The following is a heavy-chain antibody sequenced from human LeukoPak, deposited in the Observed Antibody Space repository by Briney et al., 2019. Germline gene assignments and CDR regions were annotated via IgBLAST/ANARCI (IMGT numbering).Heavy chain of an antibody. CDR3: ARDDSYGDSLDDAFDI. CDR2: ISSSSRYI. Sequence: GGSLRFSCAASGFTFSTYGLHWFRQAPGKGLEWVSTISSSSRYIYYPDSVKGRFTISRDNAKNSLYLQLNSLRADDTAVYYCARDDSYGDSLDDAFDIWGQGTMVTVSS. J-gene: IGHJ3*02. V-gene: IGHV3-21*01. CDR1: GFTFSTYG. D-gene: IGHD4-17*01.